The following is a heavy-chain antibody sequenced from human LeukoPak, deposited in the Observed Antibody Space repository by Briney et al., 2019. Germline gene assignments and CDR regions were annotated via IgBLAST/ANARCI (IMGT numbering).Heavy chain of an antibody. V-gene: IGHV3-33*08. D-gene: IGHD6-13*01. J-gene: IGHJ4*02. Sequence: GGSLRLSCGASGFIFNNVWMNWVRQAPGRGLEWVAVIWYDGSNRYYADFVKGRFTISRDNSKKMLYLQMNSLRVEDSAVYYCVRSSSSWPVNFNYWGQGTLVTVSS. CDR2: IWYDGSNR. CDR1: GFIFNNVW. CDR3: VRSSSSWPVNFNY.